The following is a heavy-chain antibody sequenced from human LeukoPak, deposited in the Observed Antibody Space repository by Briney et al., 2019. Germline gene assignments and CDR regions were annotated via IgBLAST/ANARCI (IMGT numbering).Heavy chain of an antibody. CDR1: GFSFSSSW. CDR3: ATTGSGSYYDY. Sequence: GGSLRLSCAASGFSFSSSWMHWVRHVPGKGLEWVSRINDDETSTTYAESVKGRFTISRDNAKNTLFLQMNSLRAEDTAVYYCATTGSGSYYDYWGQGTLVTVS. CDR2: INDDETST. J-gene: IGHJ4*02. V-gene: IGHV3-74*01. D-gene: IGHD1-26*01.